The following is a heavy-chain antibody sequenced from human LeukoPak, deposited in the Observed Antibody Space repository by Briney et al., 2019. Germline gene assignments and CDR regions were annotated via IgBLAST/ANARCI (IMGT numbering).Heavy chain of an antibody. V-gene: IGHV4-39*01. CDR3: ARHRYYYDSSGFYLPYYFDY. D-gene: IGHD3-22*01. Sequence: PSETLSLTCTVSGGSISSSSYYWGWIRQSPGKGLEWIGEINHSGSTNYNPSLKSRVTISVDTSKNQFSLKLSSVTAADTALYYCARHRYYYDSSGFYLPYYFDYWGQGTLVTVSS. CDR2: INHSGST. CDR1: GGSISSSSYY. J-gene: IGHJ4*02.